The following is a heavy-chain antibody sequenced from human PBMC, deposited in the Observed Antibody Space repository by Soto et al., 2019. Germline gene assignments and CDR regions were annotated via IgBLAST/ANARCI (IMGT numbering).Heavy chain of an antibody. Sequence: SETLSLTCTVSGGSISSGDYYWSWIRQPPGKGLEWTGNIYYSGSTYYNPSLKSRVTISIDTSKNQFSLKLSSVTAADTAVYYCASRKSSPYFDYWGQGTLVTVSS. V-gene: IGHV4-30-4*01. CDR3: ASRKSSPYFDY. J-gene: IGHJ4*02. CDR2: IYYSGST. D-gene: IGHD3-10*01. CDR1: GGSISSGDYY.